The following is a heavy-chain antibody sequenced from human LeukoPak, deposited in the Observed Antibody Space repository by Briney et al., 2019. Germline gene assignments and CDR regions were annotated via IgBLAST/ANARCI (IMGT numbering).Heavy chain of an antibody. J-gene: IGHJ4*02. CDR2: IRGSGGST. D-gene: IGHD1-26*01. CDR1: GFTFSSYA. CDR3: AKSGRRWELLRNYFDY. Sequence: GGSLRLSCAASGFTFSSYAMSWVRQAPGKGLEWVSAIRGSGGSTYYADSVKGRFTISRDNSKNTLYLQMNSLRAEGTAVYYCAKSGRRWELLRNYFDYWGQGTLVTVSS. V-gene: IGHV3-23*01.